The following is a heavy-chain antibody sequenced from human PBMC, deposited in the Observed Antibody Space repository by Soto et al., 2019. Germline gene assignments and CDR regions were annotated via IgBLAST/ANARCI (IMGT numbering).Heavy chain of an antibody. CDR2: ISGSGGST. D-gene: IGHD6-13*01. J-gene: IGHJ4*02. V-gene: IGHV3-23*01. Sequence: GGSLRLSCAASGFTFSSYAMSWVRQAPGKGLEWVSAISGSGGSTYYADSVKGRFTISRDNSKNTLYLQMNSLRAEDTAVYYCAKDLIKESERSSSWNWGQGTLVTVSS. CDR3: AKDLIKESERSSSWN. CDR1: GFTFSSYA.